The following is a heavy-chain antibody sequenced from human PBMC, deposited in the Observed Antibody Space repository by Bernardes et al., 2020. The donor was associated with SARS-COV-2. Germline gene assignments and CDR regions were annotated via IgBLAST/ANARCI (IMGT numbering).Heavy chain of an antibody. V-gene: IGHV5-51*01. CDR2: IYPGDSDT. CDR1: GYSFSSHW. J-gene: IGHJ6*02. D-gene: IGHD4-17*01. Sequence: GESLKISCKGSGYSFSSHWIGWVRQKPGKGLEWMGIIYPGDSDTKYSPSFQGRVTISADKSVNTAYLQWSSLKASDTAIYYCARRRYGDFGVDVWGQGTTVTVSS. CDR3: ARRRYGDFGVDV.